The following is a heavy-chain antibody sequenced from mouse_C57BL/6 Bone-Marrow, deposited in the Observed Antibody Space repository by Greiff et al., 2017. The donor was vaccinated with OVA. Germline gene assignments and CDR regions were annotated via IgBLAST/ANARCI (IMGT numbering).Heavy chain of an antibody. CDR3: ARDPINLWYFDY. V-gene: IGHV1-42*01. Sequence: EVKLVESGPELVKPGASVKISCKASGYSFTGYYMNWVKQSPEKSLEWIGEINPSTGGTTYNQKFKAKATLTVDKSSSTAYMQLKSLTSEDSAVYYCARDPINLWYFDYWGQGTTLTVSS. CDR1: GYSFTGYY. J-gene: IGHJ2*01. D-gene: IGHD1-1*01. CDR2: INPSTGGT.